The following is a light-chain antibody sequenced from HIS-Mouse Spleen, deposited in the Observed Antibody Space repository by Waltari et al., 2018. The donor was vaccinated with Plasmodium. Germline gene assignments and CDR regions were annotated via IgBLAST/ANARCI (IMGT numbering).Light chain of an antibody. Sequence: IQMTQSPSSLSASVGDSVTITCQASQDISNYLNWYQQKPGKAPKLLIYDASNLETGVPSRFSGSGSGTDFTFTISSLQPEDIATYYCQQYDNLPPLFTFGPGTKVDIK. J-gene: IGKJ3*01. CDR2: DAS. V-gene: IGKV1-33*01. CDR1: QDISNY. CDR3: QQYDNLPPLFT.